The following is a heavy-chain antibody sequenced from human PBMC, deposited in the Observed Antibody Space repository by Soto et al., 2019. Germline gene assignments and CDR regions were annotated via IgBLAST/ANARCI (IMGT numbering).Heavy chain of an antibody. CDR1: GGSISSGDYY. J-gene: IGHJ1*01. CDR2: IYYSGST. V-gene: IGHV4-30-4*01. D-gene: IGHD4-17*01. Sequence: SETLSLTCTVSGGSISSGDYYWSWIRQPPGKGLEWIGYIYYSGSTYYNPSLKSRVTISVDTSKNQFSLKLSSVTAADTAVYYCARCGDYGSFSEYFQHWCQGTLVTVSS. CDR3: ARCGDYGSFSEYFQH.